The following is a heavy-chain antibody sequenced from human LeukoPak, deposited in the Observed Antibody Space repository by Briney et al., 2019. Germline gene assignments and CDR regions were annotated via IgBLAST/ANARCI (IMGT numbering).Heavy chain of an antibody. V-gene: IGHV3-53*01. CDR1: GFTLSSNY. CDR2: IYSGGST. J-gene: IGHJ4*02. CDR3: AKAPVTTCRGAYCYPFDY. Sequence: GGSLRLSCAASGFTLSSNYMSWVRQAPGKGLEWVSVIYSGGSTYYADSVKGRFTISRDSSKNTLFLQMNRLRPEDAAVYYCAKAPVTTCRGAYCYPFDYWGQGTLVTVSS. D-gene: IGHD2-21*01.